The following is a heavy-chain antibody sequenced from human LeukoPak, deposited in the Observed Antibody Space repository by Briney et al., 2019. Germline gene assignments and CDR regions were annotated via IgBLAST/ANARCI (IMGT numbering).Heavy chain of an antibody. J-gene: IGHJ6*03. CDR1: GFTFSSYG. Sequence: GGSLRLSCAASGFTFSSYGMHWVRQAPGKGLEWVAFIRYDGSNKYYADSVKGRFTISRDNAKNSLYLQMNSLRAEDTAVYYCARDISSGWPNYYYYYYMDVWGKGTTVTVSS. CDR3: ARDISSGWPNYYYYYYMDV. V-gene: IGHV3-30*02. CDR2: IRYDGSNK. D-gene: IGHD6-19*01.